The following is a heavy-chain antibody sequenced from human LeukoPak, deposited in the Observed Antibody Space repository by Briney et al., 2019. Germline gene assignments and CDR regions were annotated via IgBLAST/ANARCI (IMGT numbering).Heavy chain of an antibody. D-gene: IGHD6-13*01. V-gene: IGHV1-2*02. CDR1: GYTFTFYY. J-gene: IGHJ4*02. Sequence: ASVKVSCTSSGYTFTFYYMHWVRHAPGQGHEWMGWINPNSGGTNYAQKFQGRVTMTRDTSISTAYMELSRLRSDDTAVYYCARLSGIAAAVGYWGQGTLVTVSS. CDR2: INPNSGGT. CDR3: ARLSGIAAAVGY.